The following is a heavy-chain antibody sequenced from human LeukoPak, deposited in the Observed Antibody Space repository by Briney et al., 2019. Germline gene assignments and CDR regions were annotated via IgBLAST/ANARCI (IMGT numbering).Heavy chain of an antibody. V-gene: IGHV1-18*01. J-gene: IGHJ4*02. CDR1: GYTFTSYG. CDR3: ARDRGSRYYYDSSGYSDY. CDR2: ISAYNGNT. D-gene: IGHD3-22*01. Sequence: ASVKVSCKASGYTFTSYGISWVRQAPGQGLEWMGWISAYNGNTNYAQKLQGRVTMTTDTSTSTAYMELRSLRSDDTAVYYCARDRGSRYYYDSSGYSDYWGQGTLVTVSS.